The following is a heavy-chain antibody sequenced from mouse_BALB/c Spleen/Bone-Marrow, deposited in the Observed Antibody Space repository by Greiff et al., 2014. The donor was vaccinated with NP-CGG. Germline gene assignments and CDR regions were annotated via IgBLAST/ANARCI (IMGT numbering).Heavy chain of an antibody. CDR3: ARMHYYGYVAY. Sequence: VQLQQSGGGLVQPGGSLKLSCAASGFDFSRYWMSWVRQAPGKGLEWIGEINPDSSTINYTPSLKDKFIISRDNAKNTLYLQMSKVRSEDTALYYGARMHYYGYVAYWGQGPLVTVSA. V-gene: IGHV4-1*02. CDR2: INPDSSTI. D-gene: IGHD1-2*01. J-gene: IGHJ3*01. CDR1: GFDFSRYW.